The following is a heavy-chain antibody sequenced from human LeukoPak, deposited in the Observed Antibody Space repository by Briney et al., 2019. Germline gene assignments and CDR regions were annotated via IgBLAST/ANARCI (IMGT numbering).Heavy chain of an antibody. D-gene: IGHD1-26*01. Sequence: GGSLRLSCAASGFTFSSYSMNWVRQAPGKGLGWVSSISSSSSYIYYADSVKGRFTISRDNAKNSLYLQMKSLRAEDTAVYYCARVAHYYHLDQWGQGTLVTVSS. J-gene: IGHJ4*02. CDR2: ISSSSSYI. CDR3: ARVAHYYHLDQ. V-gene: IGHV3-21*01. CDR1: GFTFSSYS.